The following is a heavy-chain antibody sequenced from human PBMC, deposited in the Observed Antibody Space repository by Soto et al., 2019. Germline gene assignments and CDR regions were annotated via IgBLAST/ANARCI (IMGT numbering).Heavy chain of an antibody. V-gene: IGHV3-30*18. J-gene: IGHJ4*02. CDR1: GFTVSSYG. D-gene: IGHD1-26*01. CDR3: AKEEGFGPLPIVGPAIEY. Sequence: SLRLSCAASGFTVSSYGMHWVRQAPGKGLEWVAVISYDGSNKYYADSVKGRFTISRDNSKNTLYLQMNSLRAEDTAVYYCAKEEGFGPLPIVGPAIEYWGQGTLVTVSS. CDR2: ISYDGSNK.